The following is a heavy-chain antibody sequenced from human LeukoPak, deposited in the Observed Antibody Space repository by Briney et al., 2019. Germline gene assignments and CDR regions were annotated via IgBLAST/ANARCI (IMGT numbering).Heavy chain of an antibody. D-gene: IGHD5-24*01. CDR1: VYTFTDYY. CDR3: ARDLPGDGYNSAYDV. CDR2: IYPNSGGT. J-gene: IGHJ3*01. Sequence: ASVKVSCKASVYTFTDYYIHWVRQAPGQGLEWMGWIYPNSGGTNYAQKFQGRVTMTRDTSINTAYMELSSLTSDDTAVYYCARDLPGDGYNSAYDVWGQGAMVTVSS. V-gene: IGHV1-2*02.